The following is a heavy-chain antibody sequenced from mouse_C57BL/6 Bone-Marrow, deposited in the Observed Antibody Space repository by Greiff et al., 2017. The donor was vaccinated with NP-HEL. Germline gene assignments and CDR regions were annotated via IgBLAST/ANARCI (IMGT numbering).Heavy chain of an antibody. CDR2: INSDGGST. CDR3: ARPPAYYSNSYYFDY. CDR1: EYEFPSHD. V-gene: IGHV5-2*01. Sequence: EVQRVESGGGLVQPGESLKLSCESNEYEFPSHDMSWVRKTPEKRLELVAAINSDGGSTYYPDTMERRFIISRDNTKKTLYLLMSSLRSEDTALYYCARPPAYYSNSYYFDYWGQGTTLTVSS. D-gene: IGHD2-5*01. J-gene: IGHJ2*01.